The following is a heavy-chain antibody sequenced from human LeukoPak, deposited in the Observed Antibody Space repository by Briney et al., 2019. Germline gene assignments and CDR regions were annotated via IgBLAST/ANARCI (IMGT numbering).Heavy chain of an antibody. CDR2: ISGDGGNS. D-gene: IGHD6-6*01. CDR3: AKGLIAAQADY. V-gene: IGHV3-43*02. Sequence: GGSLRLSCAASGFTFNDFAMHCVRQAPGKGLEWVSLISGDGGNSYYADSVKGRFTISRDNSKNSLYLQMNSLRTEDTALYYCAKGLIAAQADYWGQGTLVTVSS. J-gene: IGHJ4*02. CDR1: GFTFNDFA.